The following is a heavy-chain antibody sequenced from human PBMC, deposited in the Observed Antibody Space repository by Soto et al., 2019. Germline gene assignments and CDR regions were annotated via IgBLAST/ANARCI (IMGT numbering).Heavy chain of an antibody. J-gene: IGHJ4*02. CDR3: ARGILNTFGGVNYFDN. Sequence: SETLSLTCTVSGGSISSGSYYWSWIRQLPGKGLEWIGYIYYSGSTYSNPSLRSRVMISLDTPNNQFSLNLNSVTAADTAVYFCARGILNTFGGVNYFDNWGQGTLVTVSS. V-gene: IGHV4-31*03. D-gene: IGHD3-16*01. CDR2: IYYSGST. CDR1: GGSISSGSYY.